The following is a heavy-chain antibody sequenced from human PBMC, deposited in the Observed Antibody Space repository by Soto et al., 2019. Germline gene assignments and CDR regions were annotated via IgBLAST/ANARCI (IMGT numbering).Heavy chain of an antibody. CDR1: GGSVSGGSYY. CDR3: SRVVDFGEEDV. J-gene: IGHJ6*02. V-gene: IGHV4-61*01. D-gene: IGHD4-17*01. Sequence: QVQLQESGPGLVKPSETLSLTCTVSGGSVSGGSYYWNWIRQPPGKGLEWIGYIYFMGRTHYHPSLKSPVTISMYTSMIQFSLKLTSATAADTAVYYCSRVVDFGEEDVWGQGTTVTVSS. CDR2: IYFMGRT.